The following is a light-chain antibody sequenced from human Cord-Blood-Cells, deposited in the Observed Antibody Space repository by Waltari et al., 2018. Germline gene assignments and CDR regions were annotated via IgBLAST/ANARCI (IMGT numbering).Light chain of an antibody. CDR3: QQANSFPFT. CDR2: AAS. V-gene: IGKV1-12*01. Sequence: TQVIQCPSSVSASVGDRVPITCRASQGMNSWVAWYQQKPGKAPKLLTYAASSLQSGFPSRFSGSVSGTDFTLTISSLQPEDFATYYCQQANSFPFTFGPGTKVDIK. J-gene: IGKJ3*01. CDR1: QGMNSW.